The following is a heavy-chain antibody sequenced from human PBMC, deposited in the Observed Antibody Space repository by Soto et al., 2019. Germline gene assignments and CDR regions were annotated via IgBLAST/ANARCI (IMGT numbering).Heavy chain of an antibody. CDR1: GFSLSTSGMR. J-gene: IGHJ5*02. Sequence: SGPTLVNPTQTLTLTCTFSGFSLSTSGMRVSWTRQPPGKALEWLARIDWDDDKLYSTSLKTRLTISKDTSKNQVVLTMTNMDPVDTATYYCARSIVAAGNRWFDPWGQGTLVTVSS. V-gene: IGHV2-70*04. D-gene: IGHD6-13*01. CDR2: IDWDDDK. CDR3: ARSIVAAGNRWFDP.